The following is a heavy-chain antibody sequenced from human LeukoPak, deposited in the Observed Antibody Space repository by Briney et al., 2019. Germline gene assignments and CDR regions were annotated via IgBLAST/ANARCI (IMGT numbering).Heavy chain of an antibody. V-gene: IGHV4-34*01. D-gene: IGHD3-9*01. CDR3: ARVAMTAYYDHWYFDL. CDR2: VSSIGSA. Sequence: SETLSLTCGVSDGSFSGYYWSWIRQSPGKALEYIGEVSSIGSANYSPALESRVLMSADTSKNQATLKLTSVTAADTGVYYCARVAMTAYYDHWYFDLWGRGIPVSVSS. CDR1: DGSFSGYY. J-gene: IGHJ2*01.